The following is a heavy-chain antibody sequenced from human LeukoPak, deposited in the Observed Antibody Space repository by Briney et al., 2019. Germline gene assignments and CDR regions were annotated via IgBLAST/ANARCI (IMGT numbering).Heavy chain of an antibody. CDR2: ISSNGGST. Sequence: GGSLRLSCAASGFTFSSYAMHWVRQAPGKGLEYVSGISSNGGSTYHANSVKGRFTISRDNSNNTLYLRMNRLRVKDTAVYYCASDPPGDYGLGFWGQGTLVTVSS. J-gene: IGHJ4*02. CDR3: ASDPPGDYGLGF. CDR1: GFTFSSYA. D-gene: IGHD4-17*01. V-gene: IGHV3-64*01.